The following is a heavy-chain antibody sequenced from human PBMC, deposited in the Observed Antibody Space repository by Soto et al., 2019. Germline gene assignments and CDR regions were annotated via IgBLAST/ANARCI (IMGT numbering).Heavy chain of an antibody. CDR1: GFTFSTYN. D-gene: IGHD3-3*01. Sequence: PGGSLRLSCAASGFTFSTYNMNWVRQAPGKGLEWVSSISSSSSYIYYAGSVKGRFTISRDNAKNSLYLQMNSLRAEDTAVYYCARDYDFWSGRGGMDVWGQGTTVTVSS. J-gene: IGHJ6*02. CDR2: ISSSSSYI. V-gene: IGHV3-21*01. CDR3: ARDYDFWSGRGGMDV.